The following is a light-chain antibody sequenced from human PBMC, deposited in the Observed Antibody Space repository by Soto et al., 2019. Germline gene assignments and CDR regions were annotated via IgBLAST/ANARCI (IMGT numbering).Light chain of an antibody. CDR3: CSYAGTFSFV. J-gene: IGLJ1*01. Sequence: QSALTQPRSVSGSPGQSVTVSCAGSSSDIGAFDYVSWYQQHPGEAPKLMIYDVSERPSGVPYRFSGSKSGNTASLTISGLQTDDEADYFCCSYAGTFSFVFGSGTKVTVL. CDR2: DVS. CDR1: SSDIGAFDY. V-gene: IGLV2-11*01.